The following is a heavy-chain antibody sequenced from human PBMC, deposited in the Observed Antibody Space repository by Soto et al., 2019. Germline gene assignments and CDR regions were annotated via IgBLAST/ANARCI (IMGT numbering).Heavy chain of an antibody. Sequence: GGSLRLSCAASQFNFNTYWMSWLRQAPGKGLEWVANINQDGSKTYYADSVKGRFTISRDNAKNSLYLQINSLTTEDTALYYCARENRDSPYSPFDYWGHGTLVTVSS. CDR3: ARENRDSPYSPFDY. V-gene: IGHV3-7*01. CDR2: INQDGSKT. CDR1: QFNFNTYW. D-gene: IGHD6-13*01. J-gene: IGHJ4*01.